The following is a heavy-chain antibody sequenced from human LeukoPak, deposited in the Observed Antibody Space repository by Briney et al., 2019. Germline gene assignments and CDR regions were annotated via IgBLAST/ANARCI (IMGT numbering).Heavy chain of an antibody. Sequence: SETLSLTCTVSGGSISSSYWNWIRQPPGKGLQWIGFIHHSGYSDFNPSLKSRVTISVDASKNQFSLKLRSVTAADSAVYYCARRGHRSGSARGWYFDLWGRGTLVTVSS. CDR2: IHHSGYS. D-gene: IGHD6-19*01. CDR1: GGSISSSY. J-gene: IGHJ2*01. CDR3: ARRGHRSGSARGWYFDL. V-gene: IGHV4-59*08.